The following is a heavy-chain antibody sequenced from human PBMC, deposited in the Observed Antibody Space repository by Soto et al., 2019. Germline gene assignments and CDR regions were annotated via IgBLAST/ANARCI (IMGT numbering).Heavy chain of an antibody. D-gene: IGHD3-22*01. CDR3: ASDPVRITMIQEVYYYGMDV. Sequence: GASVKVSCKASGGTFSSYAISWVRQAPGQGLEWMGGIIPIFGTANYAQKFQGRVTITADESTSTAYMELSSLRSEDTAVYYCASDPVRITMIQEVYYYGMDVWGQGTTVTVSS. J-gene: IGHJ6*02. CDR2: IIPIFGTA. V-gene: IGHV1-69*13. CDR1: GGTFSSYA.